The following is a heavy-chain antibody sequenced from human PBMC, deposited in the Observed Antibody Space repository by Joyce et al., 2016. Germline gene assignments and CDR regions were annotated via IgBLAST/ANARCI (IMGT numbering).Heavy chain of an antibody. V-gene: IGHV4-4*02. D-gene: IGHD2-21*02. CDR3: ARLGVTAYDF. CDR2: VYRVGTT. CDR1: GDSINTHNW. Sequence: QVQLQESGPRLVRPSGTLSLTCAVSGDSINTHNWWTWVRQAPGKGLEWIGEVYRVGTTHYNPSLKRRVTISVDKSKNHFTLNLDSVTAADTAVYYCARLGVTAYDFWGQGILVSVSS. J-gene: IGHJ4*02.